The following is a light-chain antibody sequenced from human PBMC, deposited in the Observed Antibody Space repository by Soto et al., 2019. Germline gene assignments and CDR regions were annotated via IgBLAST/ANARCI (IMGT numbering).Light chain of an antibody. J-gene: IGKJ1*01. CDR3: QQYDSSPRT. Sequence: EIVMTQSPATLSVSPGERATLSCRASQSVGTYLAWYQQKPRQPPRLLIYGASTRAAGISPRCSGSGSGTDFTLTSSRLEPEDFAVYYCQQYDSSPRTFGQGTKVEIK. CDR2: GAS. CDR1: QSVGTY. V-gene: IGKV3-15*01.